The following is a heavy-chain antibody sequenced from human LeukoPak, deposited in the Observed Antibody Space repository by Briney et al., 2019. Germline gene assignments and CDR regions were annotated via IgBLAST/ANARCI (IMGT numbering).Heavy chain of an antibody. CDR3: AKSIHIVVVPAAIRGYYFDY. CDR2: ISGGGDIT. Sequence: GGSLRLSCAASGFNFANHAMSWVRQTPGKGLEWVSAISGGGDITYYADSVTGRFTISRDNSKNTLYLQMNSLRAEDTAVYYCAKSIHIVVVPAAIRGYYFDYWGQGTLVTVSS. D-gene: IGHD2-2*02. CDR1: GFNFANHA. J-gene: IGHJ4*02. V-gene: IGHV3-23*01.